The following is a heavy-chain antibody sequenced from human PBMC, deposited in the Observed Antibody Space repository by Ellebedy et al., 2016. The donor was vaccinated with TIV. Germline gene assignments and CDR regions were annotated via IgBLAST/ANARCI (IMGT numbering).Heavy chain of an antibody. CDR3: ARGSGYYAEYLQH. V-gene: IGHV3-33*01. Sequence: GESLKISCAASGFTFSNFGMPWVRQAPGKGLGWVAVIWFVGSNKYYGYSLKGRFTISRDNSKNTLYLQVNSLRAEDTAVYYCARGSGYYAEYLQHWGQGTLVTVSS. CDR2: IWFVGSNK. D-gene: IGHD3-22*01. CDR1: GFTFSNFG. J-gene: IGHJ1*01.